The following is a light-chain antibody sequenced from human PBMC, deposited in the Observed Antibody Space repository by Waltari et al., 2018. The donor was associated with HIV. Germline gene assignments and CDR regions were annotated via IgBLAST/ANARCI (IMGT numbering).Light chain of an antibody. J-gene: IGLJ2*01. CDR3: QAWDSSTVV. Sequence: SYELTQPPSVSVSPGQTASIPCSGDKLGDTYACWYQQKPGQSPVLVIYQDSKRPSGITERFSGSNSGNTATLTISGTQAMDEADYYCQAWDSSTVVFGGGTKLTVL. V-gene: IGLV3-1*01. CDR2: QDS. CDR1: KLGDTY.